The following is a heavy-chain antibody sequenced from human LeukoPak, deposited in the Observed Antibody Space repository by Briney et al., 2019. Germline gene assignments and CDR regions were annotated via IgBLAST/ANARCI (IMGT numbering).Heavy chain of an antibody. D-gene: IGHD3-10*01. Sequence: TSEILSLTCAVYGGSFSGYYWSWIRQPPGKGLEWIGEINHSGSTNYNPSLKSRVTISVDTSKNQFSLKLSSVTAADTAVYYCARTLYYGSGSYPYWGQGTLVTVSS. CDR3: ARTLYYGSGSYPY. CDR1: GGSFSGYY. CDR2: INHSGST. J-gene: IGHJ4*02. V-gene: IGHV4-34*01.